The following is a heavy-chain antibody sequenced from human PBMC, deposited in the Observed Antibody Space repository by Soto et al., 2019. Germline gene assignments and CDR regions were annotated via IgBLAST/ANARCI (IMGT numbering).Heavy chain of an antibody. D-gene: IGHD3-22*01. V-gene: IGHV1-46*01. CDR1: GYTFTSYY. CDR3: ASAPRPDDSSGYFTY. J-gene: IGHJ4*02. CDR2: INPSGGST. Sequence: QVQLMQSGAEVKKPGASVKVSCKASGYTFTSYYMHWVRQAPGQGLEWMGIINPSGGSTSYAQKFQGRVNMTRDTSTSTVYMELSSLRSEDTAVYYCASAPRPDDSSGYFTYWGQGTLVTVSS.